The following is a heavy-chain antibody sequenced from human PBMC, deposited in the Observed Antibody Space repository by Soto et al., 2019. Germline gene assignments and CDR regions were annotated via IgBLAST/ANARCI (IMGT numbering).Heavy chain of an antibody. J-gene: IGHJ5*02. D-gene: IGHD2-15*01. Sequence: PSETLSLTCAVYGGSLSGYYWSGIRQPPGKGLEWIGEINHSGSINYNPSFKSRVTISVDTSKNQFSLKLSSVTAADTAVYYCARVVRNVVSVFDPWGQGTLVTVSS. CDR1: GGSLSGYY. V-gene: IGHV4-34*09. CDR3: ARVVRNVVSVFDP. CDR2: INHSGSI.